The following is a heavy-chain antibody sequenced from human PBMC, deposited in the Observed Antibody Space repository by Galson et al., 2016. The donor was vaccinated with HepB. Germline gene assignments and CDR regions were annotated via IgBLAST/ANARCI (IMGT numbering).Heavy chain of an antibody. D-gene: IGHD3-22*01. J-gene: IGHJ4*02. CDR3: ATDGYDSGFDN. CDR2: IYHTGIT. CDR1: GGSISSGNYF. Sequence: SETLSLTCTVSGGSISSGNYFWSWIRQPPGKGLEWIGHIYHTGITNYNPSLESRVTISIDTSKNQFSLRVTSVTAGDTAVYYCATDGYDSGFDNWGQGILVAVSS. V-gene: IGHV4-61*01.